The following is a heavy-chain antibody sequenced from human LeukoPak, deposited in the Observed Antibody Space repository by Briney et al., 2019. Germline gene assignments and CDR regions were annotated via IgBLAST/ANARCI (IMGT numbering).Heavy chain of an antibody. CDR3: ARGHDYSKQRAGYYYYYMDV. CDR1: GGSISSSSYY. V-gene: IGHV4-61*02. J-gene: IGHJ6*03. CDR2: IYTSGST. D-gene: IGHD4-11*01. Sequence: PSETLSLTCTVSGGSISSSSYYWSWIRQPAGKGLEWIGRIYTSGSTNYNPSLKSRVTISVDTSQNQLSLKLSSVTAADTAVYYCARGHDYSKQRAGYYYYYMDVWGKGTTVTVSS.